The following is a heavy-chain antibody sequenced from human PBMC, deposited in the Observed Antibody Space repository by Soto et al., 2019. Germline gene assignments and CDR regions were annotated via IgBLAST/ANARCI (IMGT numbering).Heavy chain of an antibody. CDR1: GFTFSSYW. V-gene: IGHV3-7*01. CDR2: IKQDGSEK. Sequence: GGSLRLSCAASGFTFSSYWMSWVRQAPGKGLEWVANIKQDGSEKYYVDSVKGRFTISRDNAKNSLYLQMNSLRTDDTAVYYCAKGPENWDDSNWYDPWGQGTLVTVSS. D-gene: IGHD3-16*01. J-gene: IGHJ5*02. CDR3: AKGPENWDDSNWYDP.